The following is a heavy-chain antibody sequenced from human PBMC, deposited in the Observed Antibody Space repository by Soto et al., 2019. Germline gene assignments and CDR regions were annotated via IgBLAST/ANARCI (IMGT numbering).Heavy chain of an antibody. CDR3: ARDDVLCDGGRCYGVPLDV. CDR2: IQSGGAT. D-gene: IGHD2-15*01. Sequence: EVQLVESGGGLVQPGGSLRLSCAASGFTVSSKYMSWVRQAPGKGLEWVSLIQSGGATYYADSVKGRFTISRDTSENTVHLQMDSLRAEDTAVYYCARDDVLCDGGRCYGVPLDVWAKGPRSPYPQ. J-gene: IGHJ6*04. V-gene: IGHV3-66*01. CDR1: GFTVSSKY.